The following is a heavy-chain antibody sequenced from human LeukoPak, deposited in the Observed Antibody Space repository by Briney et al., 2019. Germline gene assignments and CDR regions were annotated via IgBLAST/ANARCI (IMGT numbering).Heavy chain of an antibody. J-gene: IGHJ4*02. D-gene: IGHD3-10*01. CDR1: GFTFSSYS. CDR3: TRDREAQYYFDY. CDR2: IRSKAYGGTT. V-gene: IGHV3-49*04. Sequence: GGPLRLSCAASGFTFSSYSMNWVRQAPGKGLEWVGFIRSKAYGGTTKYAASVKGRFTISRDDSKSIAYLQMNSLKTEDTAVYYCTRDREAQYYFDYWGQGTLVTVSS.